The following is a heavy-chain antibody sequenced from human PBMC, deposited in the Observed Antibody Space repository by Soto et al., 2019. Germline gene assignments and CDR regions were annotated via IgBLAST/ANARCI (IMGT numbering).Heavy chain of an antibody. Sequence: QVQLVQSGAEVKNPGASVKVSCKASGYTFTRYGIGWARQAPGQGLEWLGWINTYNGNTNYAQNVQGRVNPTTDTSTSTAYMELRSLRSNDTAIYYCAMVDVYVTTSPQDVWGQGTTVIVSS. D-gene: IGHD3-16*01. CDR1: GYTFTRYG. V-gene: IGHV1-18*01. CDR3: AMVDVYVTTSPQDV. J-gene: IGHJ6*02. CDR2: INTYNGNT.